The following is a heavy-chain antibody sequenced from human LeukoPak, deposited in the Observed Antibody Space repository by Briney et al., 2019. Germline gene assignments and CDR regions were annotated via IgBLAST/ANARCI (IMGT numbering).Heavy chain of an antibody. Sequence: SVTVSCTASAATFTIYAISWLRQAPGQAPQSMGRIIPILGIADYAQKFQARVTITADKSTSTAYMELSSLRSEDTAVYSCARERRGTGFDYWGQGTLVTVSS. V-gene: IGHV1-69*04. CDR1: AATFTIYA. CDR3: ARERRGTGFDY. D-gene: IGHD3-10*01. CDR2: IIPILGIA. J-gene: IGHJ4*02.